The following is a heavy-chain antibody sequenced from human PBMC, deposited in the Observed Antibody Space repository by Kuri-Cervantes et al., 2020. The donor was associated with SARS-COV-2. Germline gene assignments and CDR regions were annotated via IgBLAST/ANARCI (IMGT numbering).Heavy chain of an antibody. V-gene: IGHV3-21*04. CDR2: MSGSSGYI. J-gene: IGHJ4*02. CDR3: AKWHSSGRGFDY. D-gene: IGHD6-19*01. Sequence: GESLKISCAASGFNLSSYTITWVRQAPGKGLEWVSYMSGSSGYISYADSLRGRFTISRDNAKNTLYLQMNSLRAEDTAVYYCAKWHSSGRGFDYWGQGTLVTVSS. CDR1: GFNLSSYT.